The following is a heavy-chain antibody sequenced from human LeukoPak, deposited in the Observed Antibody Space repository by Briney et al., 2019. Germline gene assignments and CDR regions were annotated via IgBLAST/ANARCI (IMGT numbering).Heavy chain of an antibody. J-gene: IGHJ4*02. V-gene: IGHV1-2*02. CDR2: INPNSGGT. CDR3: ARGGYSGTEKPNDY. Sequence: GASVKVSCKASGYTFTGYYMHWVRQAPGQGLEWMGWINPNSGGTYYTQKFQGRVTMTRDTSISTAYMELSSLRSDDTAVYYCARGGYSGTEKPNDYWGQGPWSPSPQ. D-gene: IGHD1-26*01. CDR1: GYTFTGYY.